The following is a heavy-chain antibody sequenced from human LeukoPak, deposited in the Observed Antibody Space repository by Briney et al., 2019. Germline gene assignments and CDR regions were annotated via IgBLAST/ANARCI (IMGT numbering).Heavy chain of an antibody. V-gene: IGHV4-39*01. D-gene: IGHD5-12*01. CDR3: ARRFTPSEWLTRYYYYFYYLDV. CDR2: INHSGTT. CDR1: GGSTSSNNHF. Sequence: AETLSLTCSVSGGSTSSNNHFRGWIRQPPGKGLEWIGSINHSGTTHYNPSLKSRVTISIDTSKNQFSLGMTSVTAADTAVYYCARRFTPSEWLTRYYYYFYYLDVWGEGTTVTVSS. J-gene: IGHJ6*03.